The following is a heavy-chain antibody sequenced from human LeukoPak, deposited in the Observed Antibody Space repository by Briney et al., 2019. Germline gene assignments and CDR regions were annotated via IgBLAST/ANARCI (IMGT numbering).Heavy chain of an antibody. CDR3: AGEVDTAMKY. Sequence: GASVKVSCKASGGTFSSYAISWVRQAPGQGLEWMGGIIPIFGTANYAQKFQGRVTITADESARTAYMELSSLRSEDTAVYYCAGEVDTAMKYWGQGTLVTVSS. J-gene: IGHJ4*02. CDR1: GGTFSSYA. V-gene: IGHV1-69*13. CDR2: IIPIFGTA. D-gene: IGHD5-18*01.